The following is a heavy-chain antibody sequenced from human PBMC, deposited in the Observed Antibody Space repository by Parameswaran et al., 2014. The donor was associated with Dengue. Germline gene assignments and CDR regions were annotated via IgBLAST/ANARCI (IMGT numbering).Heavy chain of an antibody. D-gene: IGHD3-16*01. Sequence: VRQMPGKGLEWMGIIYPGDSDTRYSPSFQGQVTISADKSISTAYLQWSSLKASDTAMYYCARQEITFGGAPQGLYGMDVWGQGTTVTVSS. V-gene: IGHV5-51*01. J-gene: IGHJ6*02. CDR2: IYPGDSDT. CDR3: ARQEITFGGAPQGLYGMDV.